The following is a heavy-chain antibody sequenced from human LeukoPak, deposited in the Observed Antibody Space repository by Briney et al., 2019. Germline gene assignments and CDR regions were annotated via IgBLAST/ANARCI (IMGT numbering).Heavy chain of an antibody. V-gene: IGHV3-9*01. D-gene: IGHD4-17*01. Sequence: GGSLRLSCAASGFTFDDYAMHWVRQAPGKGLEWVSGISWNSGSIGYADSVKGRFTISRDNAKNSLYLQMNSLRAEDTALYYCARRGYDYGDDERFDYWGQGTLVTVSS. CDR3: ARRGYDYGDDERFDY. CDR1: GFTFDDYA. CDR2: ISWNSGSI. J-gene: IGHJ4*02.